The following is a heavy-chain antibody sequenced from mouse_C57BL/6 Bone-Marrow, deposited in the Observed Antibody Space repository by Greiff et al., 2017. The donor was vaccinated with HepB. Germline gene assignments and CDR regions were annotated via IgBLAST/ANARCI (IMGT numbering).Heavy chain of an antibody. CDR3: ARHEEGYYDYPWFAY. D-gene: IGHD2-4*01. CDR2: FYPGSGSI. J-gene: IGHJ3*01. CDR1: GYTFTEYT. Sequence: LQESGAELVKPGASVKLSCKASGYTFTEYTIHWVKQRSGQGLEWFGWFYPGSGSIKYNEKFKDKATLTADKSSSTVSMELSRLTSEDSAVYFCARHEEGYYDYPWFAYWGQGTLVTVSA. V-gene: IGHV1-62-2*01.